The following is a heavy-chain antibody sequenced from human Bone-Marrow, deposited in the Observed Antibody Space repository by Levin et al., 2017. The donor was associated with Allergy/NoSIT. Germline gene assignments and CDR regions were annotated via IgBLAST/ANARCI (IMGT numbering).Heavy chain of an antibody. CDR2: VSYDGTNE. CDR1: GFSFASYA. D-gene: IGHD3-10*01. J-gene: IGHJ4*02. V-gene: IGHV3-30-3*01. Sequence: PGGSLRLSCAASGFSFASYAMHWVRQVPGKGLEWVAVVSYDGTNELYADSVKGRFIISRDTSKNTLDLQMNSLRAEDTAVYYCARSVSGSHYNPPYDYWGQGTLVTVSS. CDR3: ARSVSGSHYNPPYDY.